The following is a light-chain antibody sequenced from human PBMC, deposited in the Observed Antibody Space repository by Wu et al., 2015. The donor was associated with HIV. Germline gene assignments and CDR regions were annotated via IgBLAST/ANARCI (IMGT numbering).Light chain of an antibody. CDR1: QSVSSY. CDR3: QQYINWPLT. J-gene: IGKJ4*01. Sequence: EIVLTQSPATLSLSPGERATLSCRASQSVSSYLAWYQQKPGQAPRLLIYDASNRATGIPARFSGSGSGTDFTLTISSLEPEDFAVYYCQQYINWPLTFGGGTKVEDQT. CDR2: DAS. V-gene: IGKV3-11*01.